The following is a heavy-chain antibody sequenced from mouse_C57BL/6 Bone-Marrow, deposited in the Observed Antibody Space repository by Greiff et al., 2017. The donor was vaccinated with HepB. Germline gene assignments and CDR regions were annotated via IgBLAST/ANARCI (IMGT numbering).Heavy chain of an antibody. CDR1: GFSFNTYA. D-gene: IGHD1-1*01. J-gene: IGHJ1*03. CDR2: IRSKSNNYAT. Sequence: EVKVVESGGGLVQPKGSLKLSCAASGFSFNTYAMNWVRQAPGKGLEWVARIRSKSNNYATYYADSVKDRFTISRDDSESMLYLQMNNLKTEDTAMYYCVRLSYYGSSFYWYFDVWGTGTTVTVSS. V-gene: IGHV10-1*01. CDR3: VRLSYYGSSFYWYFDV.